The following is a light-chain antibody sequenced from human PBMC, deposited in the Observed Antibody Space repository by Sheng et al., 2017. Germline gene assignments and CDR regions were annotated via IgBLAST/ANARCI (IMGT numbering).Light chain of an antibody. CDR2: DAS. J-gene: IGKJ1*01. CDR1: QSVTSSY. Sequence: EIVLTQSPGTLSLSPGERATLSCRASQSVTSSYLAWYQQKPGQAPRLLIYDASNRATGIPARFSGSGSGTDFALTITRLEPEDFAVYYCQQYDRTPRTFGQGTKVEVK. V-gene: IGKV3-20*01. CDR3: QQYDRTPRT.